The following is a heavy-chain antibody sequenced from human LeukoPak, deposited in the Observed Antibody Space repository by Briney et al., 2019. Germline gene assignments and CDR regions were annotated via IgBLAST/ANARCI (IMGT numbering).Heavy chain of an antibody. V-gene: IGHV4-59*01. Sequence: HPSETLSLTCTVSGGSISSYYWSWIRQPPGKGLEWIGYIYYSGSTNYNPSLKSRVTISEDTTKNQFSLKRSSVTAADTAVYYCATDLYSYGIYYWGQGTLVTVSS. CDR2: IYYSGST. CDR3: ATDLYSYGIYY. CDR1: GGSISSYY. J-gene: IGHJ4*02. D-gene: IGHD5-18*01.